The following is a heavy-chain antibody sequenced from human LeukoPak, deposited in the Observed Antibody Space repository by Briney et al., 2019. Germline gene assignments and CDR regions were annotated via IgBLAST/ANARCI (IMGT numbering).Heavy chain of an antibody. D-gene: IGHD2-2*01. J-gene: IGHJ5*02. CDR1: GGSISSGGYY. V-gene: IGHV4-31*03. CDR3: ARAGPRCSSTSCYANWFDP. Sequence: SETLSLTCTVSGGSISSGGYYWSWIRQHPGKGLEWIGYIYYSGSTYYNPSLKSRATISVDTSKNQFSLKLSSVTAADTAVYYCARAGPRCSSTSCYANWFDPWGQGTLVTVSS. CDR2: IYYSGST.